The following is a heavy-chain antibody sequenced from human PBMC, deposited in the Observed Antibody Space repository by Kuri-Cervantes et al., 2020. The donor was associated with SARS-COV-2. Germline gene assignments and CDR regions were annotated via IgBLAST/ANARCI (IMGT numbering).Heavy chain of an antibody. CDR3: ARSSSGSYYNPFDY. CDR2: ISYDGSNN. Sequence: GGSLRLSCAASGFTFSSYGMHWVRQAPGKGLEWVAVISYDGSNNYYADSVKGRFTISRDNSKNTLYLQMNSLRAEDTAVYYCARSSSGSYYNPFDYRGQGTLVTVSS. J-gene: IGHJ4*02. D-gene: IGHD3-10*01. V-gene: IGHV3-30*19. CDR1: GFTFSSYG.